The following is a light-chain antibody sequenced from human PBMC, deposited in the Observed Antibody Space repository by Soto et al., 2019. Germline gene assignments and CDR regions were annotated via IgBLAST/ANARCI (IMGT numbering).Light chain of an antibody. CDR3: SSYTSSSTPVV. J-gene: IGLJ2*01. CDR1: SSDVGGYNY. CDR2: DVS. Sequence: QSVLTQPASVSGSPGQSSTISCTGTSSDVGGYNYVSWYQQHPGKAPKLMIYDVSNRPSGVSNRFSGSKSGNTASLTISGLQAEDVADYYCSSYTSSSTPVVFGGGTKLTLL. V-gene: IGLV2-14*01.